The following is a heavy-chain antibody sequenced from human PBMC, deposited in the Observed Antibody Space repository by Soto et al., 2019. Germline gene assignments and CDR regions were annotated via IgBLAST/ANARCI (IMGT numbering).Heavy chain of an antibody. CDR1: GFTFSTNA. CDR3: AKESPYNTVVGASNFFDF. J-gene: IGHJ4*02. CDR2: ISRSGGST. Sequence: GGSLRLSCVVSGFTFSTNAMSWVRQAPGKGLEWVSGISRSGGSTYYADSVKGRFTISRDNSKNTLYLQINSLRAEDTAVYYCAKESPYNTVVGASNFFDFWGQGALDTVSS. D-gene: IGHD1-26*01. V-gene: IGHV3-23*01.